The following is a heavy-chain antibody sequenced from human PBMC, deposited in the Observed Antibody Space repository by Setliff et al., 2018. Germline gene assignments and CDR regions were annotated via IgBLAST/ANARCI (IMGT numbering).Heavy chain of an antibody. CDR3: ARGDYFSYYMDV. CDR2: MYYGGGGST. V-gene: IGHV4-39*07. CDR1: GASVSGNSYY. J-gene: IGHJ6*03. Sequence: PSETLSLTCTVSGASVSGNSYYWGWIRQPPGKGLEWVGSMYYGGGGSTYYNASLKSRVTMSINTSKKQFSLTMNSMTAADTAVYYCARGDYFSYYMDVWGKGTTVTVSS.